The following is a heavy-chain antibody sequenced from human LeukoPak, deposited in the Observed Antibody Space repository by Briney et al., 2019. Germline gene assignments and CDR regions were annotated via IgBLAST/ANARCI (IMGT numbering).Heavy chain of an antibody. J-gene: IGHJ4*02. D-gene: IGHD6-13*01. V-gene: IGHV3-21*01. CDR3: ARWGSSCPFDY. Sequence: PGGSLRLSCAASGFTFSSYSMNWVRQAPGKGLEWVSSISSSSRYIYHADSVKGRFTISRDNAKNSLYLQMNSLRAEDTAVYYCARWGSSCPFDYWGQGTLVTVSS. CDR2: ISSSSRYI. CDR1: GFTFSSYS.